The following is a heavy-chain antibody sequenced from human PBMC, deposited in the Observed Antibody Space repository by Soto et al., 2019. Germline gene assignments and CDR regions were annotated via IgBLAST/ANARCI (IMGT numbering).Heavy chain of an antibody. CDR3: AKVRYSSPMGYYYGMDV. CDR2: IIPIFGTA. Sequence: SVKVSCKASRVAFCKFIVTWVRQAPGLGLEWVGGIIPIFGTANYAQKFQGRVTITADESTSTSYMEVNNLRSEDTAVYYCAKVRYSSPMGYYYGMDVWGQGTTVTVSS. D-gene: IGHD6-19*01. J-gene: IGHJ6*02. CDR1: RVAFCKFI. V-gene: IGHV1-69*13.